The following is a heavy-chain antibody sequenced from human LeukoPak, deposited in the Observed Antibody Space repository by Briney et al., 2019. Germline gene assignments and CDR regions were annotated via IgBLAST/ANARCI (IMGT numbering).Heavy chain of an antibody. D-gene: IGHD6-19*01. CDR3: ARDPSYTSGWHGDWFDP. CDR1: GFTLTGYY. Sequence: ASVKVSCKASGFTLTGYYMHWVRQAPGQGLEWMGRINPKSGDTNYAQKFQGRVTMTRDTSINTAYMELSRLRSDDTAVYYCARDPSYTSGWHGDWFDPWGQGTLVTVPS. V-gene: IGHV1-2*06. J-gene: IGHJ5*02. CDR2: INPKSGDT.